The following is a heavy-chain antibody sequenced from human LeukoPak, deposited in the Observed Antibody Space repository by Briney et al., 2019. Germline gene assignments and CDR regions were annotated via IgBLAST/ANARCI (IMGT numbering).Heavy chain of an antibody. J-gene: IGHJ4*02. CDR3: GRDFNY. Sequence: GGSLRLSCAASGFTFTSYSMNWVRLAPGKGLEWVSCISSRSNYIYYADSVKGRFTVSRDNAKNSLYLQMNSLRAEDTAVYCCGRDFNYWGQGTLVTVAS. V-gene: IGHV3-21*01. CDR1: GFTFTSYS. CDR2: ISSRSNYI.